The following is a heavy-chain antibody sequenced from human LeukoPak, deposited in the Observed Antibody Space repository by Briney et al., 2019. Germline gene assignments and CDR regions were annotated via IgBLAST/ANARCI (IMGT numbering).Heavy chain of an antibody. Sequence: SETLSLTSTVSGASISSGRNYWGRIRQSPGKGLEWIASIYSSGNTYYNPSLQSRVSVSVDTSKNQFSVRLSSLTAADTAVYYCARHLSGTTMAHYFDHWGQGTVVTVSS. D-gene: IGHD1-1*01. J-gene: IGHJ4*02. CDR3: ARHLSGTTMAHYFDH. V-gene: IGHV4-39*01. CDR1: GASISSGRNY. CDR2: IYSSGNT.